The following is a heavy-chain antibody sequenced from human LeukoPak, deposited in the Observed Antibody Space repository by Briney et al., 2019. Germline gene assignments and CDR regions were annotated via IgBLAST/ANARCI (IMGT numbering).Heavy chain of an antibody. CDR3: ARGAPTYYDSSGNFDY. D-gene: IGHD3-22*01. CDR2: MNPNSGNT. J-gene: IGHJ4*02. V-gene: IGHV1-8*01. Sequence: GASGKVSCKASGYTFTSYDINWVRQATGQGLEWMGWMNPNSGNTGYAQKFQGRVTMTRNTSISTAYMELSSLRSEDTAVYYCARGAPTYYDSSGNFDYWGQGTLVTVSS. CDR1: GYTFTSYD.